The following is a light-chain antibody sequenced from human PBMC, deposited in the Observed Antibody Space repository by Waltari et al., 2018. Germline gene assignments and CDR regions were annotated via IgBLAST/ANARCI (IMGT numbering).Light chain of an antibody. Sequence: QSVLTQPPSVSAAPGQKVTISCSGSSSNIGNNRVSWYQHLPRKAPKLLIYEEQKRPSGTPVRFSGSRSGKSATLDITGLQTAGEADYYCGSWDTSLTAWVFGGGTKQTVL. CDR2: EEQ. CDR1: SSNIGNNR. V-gene: IGLV1-51*02. CDR3: GSWDTSLTAWV. J-gene: IGLJ3*02.